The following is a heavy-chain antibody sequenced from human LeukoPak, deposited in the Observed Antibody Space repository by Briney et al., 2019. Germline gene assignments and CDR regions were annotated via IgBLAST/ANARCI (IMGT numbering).Heavy chain of an antibody. J-gene: IGHJ2*01. CDR2: IYYSGST. D-gene: IGHD3-10*01. V-gene: IGHV4-31*03. Sequence: SETLSLTCTVSGGSISSGGYYWSWIRQHPGKGLEWIGYIYYSGSTYYNPSLKSRVTISVDTSKNQFSLKLSSVTAADTAVYYCARDKFKGQLGYFDLWGRGTLVTVSS. CDR1: GGSISSGGYY. CDR3: ARDKFKGQLGYFDL.